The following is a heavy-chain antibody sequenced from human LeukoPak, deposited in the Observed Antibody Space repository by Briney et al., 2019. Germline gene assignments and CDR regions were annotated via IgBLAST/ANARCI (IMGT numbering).Heavy chain of an antibody. V-gene: IGHV1-69*06. D-gene: IGHD3-22*01. CDR2: IIPIFGTA. CDR1: GGTFSSYA. CDR3: ASGGYDSSGYFDY. J-gene: IGHJ4*02. Sequence: ASVKVSCKASGGTFSSYAISWVRQAPGQGLEWMGGIIPIFGTANYAQKFQGRVTITADKSTSTAYMELSSLRSEDTAVYYCASGGYDSSGYFDYWGQGTLVTVSS.